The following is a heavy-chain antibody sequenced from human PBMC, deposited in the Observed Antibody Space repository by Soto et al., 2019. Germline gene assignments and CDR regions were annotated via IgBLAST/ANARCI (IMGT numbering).Heavy chain of an antibody. CDR2: ISYDGSNK. J-gene: IGHJ6*02. V-gene: IGHV3-30-3*01. D-gene: IGHD2-15*01. CDR1: GFTFSSYA. Sequence: GGSLRLSCAASGFTFSSYAMHWVRQAPGKGLEWVAVISYDGSNKYYADSVKGRFTISRDNSKNTLYLQMNSLRAEDTAVYYCARDLAPNCSGGSCYSDNYYYYGMDVWGQGTTVTVSS. CDR3: ARDLAPNCSGGSCYSDNYYYYGMDV.